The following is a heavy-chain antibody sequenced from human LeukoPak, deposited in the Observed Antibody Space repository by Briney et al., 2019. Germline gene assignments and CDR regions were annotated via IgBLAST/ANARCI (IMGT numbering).Heavy chain of an antibody. D-gene: IGHD2-2*01. CDR2: IYHSGST. CDR3: ARLDCSSTSCYGGCNWFDP. J-gene: IGHJ5*02. CDR1: GYSISSDYY. V-gene: IGHV4-38-2*01. Sequence: SETLSLTCAVSGYSISSDYYWGWIRQPPGKGLEWIGNIYHSGSTYYGPSLKSRVSISVDTSKNQFSLKLSSVTAADTAVYYCARLDCSSTSCYGGCNWFDPWGQGTLVTVSS.